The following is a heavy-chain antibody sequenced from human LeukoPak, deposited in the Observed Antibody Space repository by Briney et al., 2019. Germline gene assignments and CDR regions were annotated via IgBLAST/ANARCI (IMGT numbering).Heavy chain of an antibody. V-gene: IGHV3-21*01. CDR2: ISSGSTYI. D-gene: IGHD5-18*01. CDR3: ARVYSYGASGFVY. J-gene: IGHJ4*02. Sequence: GGSLRLSCAASEFTFSSYFMNWVRQAPGKGLECLSSISSGSTYIYYADSVKGRFTISRDNAKNSLYLQMNSLRAEDTAGYYCARVYSYGASGFVYWGQGTLVTVSS. CDR1: EFTFSSYF.